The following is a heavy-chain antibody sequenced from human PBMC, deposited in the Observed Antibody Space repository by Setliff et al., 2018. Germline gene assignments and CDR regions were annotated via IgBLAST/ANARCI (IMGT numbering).Heavy chain of an antibody. CDR2: IYYSGST. D-gene: IGHD3-10*01. CDR1: GGSISSSSYY. V-gene: IGHV4-39*07. Sequence: KASETLSLTCTVSGGSISSSSYYWGWIRQPPGKGLEWIGSIYYSGSTNYNPSLKSRVTISVDTSKNQFSLKLTSVTAADTAVYYCARDGYYGSGIYYPLAFWGQGTLVTVSS. J-gene: IGHJ4*02. CDR3: ARDGYYGSGIYYPLAF.